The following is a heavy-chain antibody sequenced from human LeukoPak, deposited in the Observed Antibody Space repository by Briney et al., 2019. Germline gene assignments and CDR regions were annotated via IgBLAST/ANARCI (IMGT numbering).Heavy chain of an antibody. CDR2: IYTSGST. V-gene: IGHV4-4*07. Sequence: SETLSLTCTVSGGSISSYYWSWIRQPAGKGLEWIGRIYTSGSTNYNPSLKSRVTISVDESKSQFSLELTSVTAADTAIYYCARDGYTSGWGAAVSVWGQGILVTVSS. CDR3: ARDGYTSGWGAAVSV. D-gene: IGHD5-24*01. CDR1: GGSISSYY. J-gene: IGHJ4*02.